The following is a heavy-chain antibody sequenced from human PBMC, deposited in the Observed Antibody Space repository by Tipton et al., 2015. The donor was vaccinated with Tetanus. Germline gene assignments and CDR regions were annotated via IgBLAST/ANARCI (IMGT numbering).Heavy chain of an antibody. CDR2: ISYSGST. CDR1: GGFVRSGSYY. CDR3: ARGVPRESFYLDH. J-gene: IGHJ4*02. V-gene: IGHV4-61*01. Sequence: TLSLTCTVSGGFVRSGSYYWNWIRQPPGKGLEWIGYISYSGSTNSNYSLKSRVTISVDTSKNQFSLNMTSVTAADTAVYYCARGVPRESFYLDHWGQGKQVAVSS. D-gene: IGHD3-3*01.